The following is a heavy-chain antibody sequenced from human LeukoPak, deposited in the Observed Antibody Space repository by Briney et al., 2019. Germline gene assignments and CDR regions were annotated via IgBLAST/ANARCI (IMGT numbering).Heavy chain of an antibody. D-gene: IGHD2-15*01. J-gene: IGHJ5*02. CDR2: NNGDGSTT. Sequence: PGGSLRLSCVASGFSLSGYWMYWVRQALGKGLMYISRNNGDGSTTNYADVVKGRFTMSRDNVKNTLHLQMNSLRVEDTAVYYCARDPRNVGLAPWGQGTLVTVSS. CDR3: ARDPRNVGLAP. V-gene: IGHV3-74*01. CDR1: GFSLSGYW.